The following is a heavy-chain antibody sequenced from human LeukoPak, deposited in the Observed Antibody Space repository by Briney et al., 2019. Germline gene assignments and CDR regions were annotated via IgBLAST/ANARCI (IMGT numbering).Heavy chain of an antibody. Sequence: GGSLRLSCAASGFTFSSYWMRWVREAPGKGLEWVANIKQDGSEKYYGDSVKGRFTISSDNANNSLYLQMNSLRAEDTAVYYCARNPAWFWGDAFDIWGQGTMVTVSS. D-gene: IGHD3-16*01. CDR2: IKQDGSEK. CDR3: ARNPAWFWGDAFDI. J-gene: IGHJ3*02. CDR1: GFTFSSYW. V-gene: IGHV3-7*01.